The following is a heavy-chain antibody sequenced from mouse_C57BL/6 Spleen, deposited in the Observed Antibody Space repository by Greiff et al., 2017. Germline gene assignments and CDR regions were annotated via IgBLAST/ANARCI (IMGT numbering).Heavy chain of an antibody. CDR1: GYAFSSYW. J-gene: IGHJ4*01. CDR3: ARGGEYDVGYSAMDY. V-gene: IGHV1-80*01. Sequence: QVQLQQSGAELVKPGASVKISCKASGYAFSSYWMNWVKQRPGKGLEWIGQIYPGDGDTTYNGKFKGKATLTADKSSNTAYMQLSSLTSEDSAVYFGARGGEYDVGYSAMDYWGQGTSVTVSS. CDR2: IYPGDGDT. D-gene: IGHD2-4*01.